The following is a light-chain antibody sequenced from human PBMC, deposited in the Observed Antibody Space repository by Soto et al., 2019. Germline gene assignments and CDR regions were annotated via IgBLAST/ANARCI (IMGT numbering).Light chain of an antibody. CDR3: SSYTSSSTNV. CDR2: EVS. Sequence: QSVLTQPASVSGSPGQSITISCTGTSSDVGSYNYVSWYQLHPGKAPKLMIYEVSNRPSGVSNRFSGSKSGDTASLTISGLQAEDEADYYCSSYTSSSTNVFGTGTKVTVL. J-gene: IGLJ1*01. CDR1: SSDVGSYNY. V-gene: IGLV2-14*01.